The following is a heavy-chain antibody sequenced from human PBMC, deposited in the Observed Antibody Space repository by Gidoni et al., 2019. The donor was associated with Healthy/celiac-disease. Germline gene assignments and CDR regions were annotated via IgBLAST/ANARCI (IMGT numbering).Heavy chain of an antibody. CDR1: GYTFTSYY. V-gene: IGHV1-46*01. J-gene: IGHJ6*02. Sequence: QVQLVQSGAEVKKPGASVTVSCKASGYTFTSYYMHWVRQAPGQGLEWMGIINPSGGSTSYAQKFQGRVTMTRDTSTSTVYMELSSLRSEDTAVYYCARDSHRGSASRYYGMDVWGQGTTVTVSS. CDR2: INPSGGST. D-gene: IGHD3-10*01. CDR3: ARDSHRGSASRYYGMDV.